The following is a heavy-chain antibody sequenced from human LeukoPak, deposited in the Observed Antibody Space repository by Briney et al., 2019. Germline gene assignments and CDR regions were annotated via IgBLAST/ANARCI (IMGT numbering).Heavy chain of an antibody. CDR3: ARDADARPTPTRDASHSHYYMDF. Sequence: ASVKVSCKTSGYTFSTSDISWVRQAPGQGLEWMGWMNPNNGNTGYAQKFQGRVTMTRNRSISTAYMELSSLKSEDTAVYYCARDADARPTPTRDASHSHYYMDFWGTGTTVTISS. CDR2: MNPNNGNT. D-gene: IGHD2-15*01. V-gene: IGHV1-8*02. CDR1: GYTFSTSD. J-gene: IGHJ6*03.